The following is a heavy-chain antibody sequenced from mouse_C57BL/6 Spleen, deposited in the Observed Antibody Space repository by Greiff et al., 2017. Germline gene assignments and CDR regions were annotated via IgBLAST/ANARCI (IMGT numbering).Heavy chain of an antibody. D-gene: IGHD2-12*01. V-gene: IGHV2-2*01. CDR3: ARNRAYYSYYYAMDY. J-gene: IGHJ4*01. CDR2: IWSGGST. CDR1: GFSLTSYG. Sequence: QVQLKESGPGLVQPSQSLSITCTVSGFSLTSYGVHWVRQSPGKGLEWLGVIWSGGSTDYNAAFISGLSISKDNSKSQVFFKMNSLQADDTAIYYCARNRAYYSYYYAMDYWGQGTSVTVSS.